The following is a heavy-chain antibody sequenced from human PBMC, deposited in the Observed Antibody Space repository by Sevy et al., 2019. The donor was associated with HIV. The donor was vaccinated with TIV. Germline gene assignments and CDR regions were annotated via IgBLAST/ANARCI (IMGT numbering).Heavy chain of an antibody. J-gene: IGHJ3*02. D-gene: IGHD1-26*01. CDR2: IRYDGNNT. Sequence: GGSLRLSCTASGFTFRNYGMHWVRQAPGKGLEWVAFIRYDGNNTYYEDSVKGRFTISRDNSKNTLYLQMNSLRPEDTAVYYCAKDRVWDVGDVFEIWGQGTMVTVSS. V-gene: IGHV3-30*02. CDR3: AKDRVWDVGDVFEI. CDR1: GFTFRNYG.